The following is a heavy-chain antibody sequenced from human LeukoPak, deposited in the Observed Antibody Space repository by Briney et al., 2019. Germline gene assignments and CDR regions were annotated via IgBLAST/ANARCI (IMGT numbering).Heavy chain of an antibody. J-gene: IGHJ4*02. D-gene: IGHD1-1*01. Sequence: GKSLKISCKGSGYSFTNYWITWVRQMPGKGLEWMGRIDPSDSYTNYSPSFQGHVTISADKSISTAYLQWSSLKASDTAMYYCARRAAGTTGRFDYWGQGTLVTVSS. V-gene: IGHV5-10-1*01. CDR3: ARRAAGTTGRFDY. CDR1: GYSFTNYW. CDR2: IDPSDSYT.